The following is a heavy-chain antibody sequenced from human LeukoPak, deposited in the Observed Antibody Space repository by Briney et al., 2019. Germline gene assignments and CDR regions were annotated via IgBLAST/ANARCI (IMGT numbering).Heavy chain of an antibody. V-gene: IGHV4-4*07. J-gene: IGHJ6*03. CDR2: IYTSGST. Sequence: PSETLSLTCTVSGVSISSYYWSWIRQPAGKGLEWIGRIYTSGSTNYNPSLKSRVTMSVDTSKNQFSLKLSSVTAADTAVYYCARSVATTYAGYYYYYMDVWGKGTTVTVSS. CDR1: GVSISSYY. CDR3: ARSVATTYAGYYYYYMDV. D-gene: IGHD5-12*01.